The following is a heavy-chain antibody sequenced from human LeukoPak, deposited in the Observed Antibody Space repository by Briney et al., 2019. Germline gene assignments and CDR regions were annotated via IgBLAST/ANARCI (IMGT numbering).Heavy chain of an antibody. CDR1: GGSFSGYY. CDR2: INHSGST. CDR3: ARAVAARGGVDY. V-gene: IGHV4-34*01. J-gene: IGHJ4*02. Sequence: PSETLSLTCAVYGGSFSGYYWSWIRQPPGKGLEWIGEINHSGSTNYNPSLNSRVTISVDTSKNQFSLKLSSVTAADTAVYYCARAVAARGGVDYWGQGTLVTVS. D-gene: IGHD6-6*01.